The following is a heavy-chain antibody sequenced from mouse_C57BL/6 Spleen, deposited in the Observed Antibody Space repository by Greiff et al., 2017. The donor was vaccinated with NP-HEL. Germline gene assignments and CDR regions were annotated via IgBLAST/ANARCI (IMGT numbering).Heavy chain of an antibody. CDR2: FYAGSGSI. V-gene: IGHV1-62-2*01. D-gene: IGHD1-1*01. CDR1: GYTFTEYT. CDR3: ARHGSYYYGNYFDY. Sequence: VQGVESGAELVKPGASVKLSCKASGYTFTEYTINWVKQRSGQGLEWMGWFYAGSGSIKYKEKFKDKATLTADKASSTVYMERSRWTSENSAVDFCARHGSYYYGNYFDYWGQGTTLTVSS. J-gene: IGHJ2*01.